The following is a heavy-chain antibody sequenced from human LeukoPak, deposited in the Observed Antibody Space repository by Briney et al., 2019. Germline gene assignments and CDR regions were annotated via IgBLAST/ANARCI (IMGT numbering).Heavy chain of an antibody. CDR2: INHSGST. J-gene: IGHJ4*02. CDR3: ARAVTYSYGYYFDY. D-gene: IGHD5-18*01. V-gene: IGHV4-34*01. Sequence: SETLSLTCAIYGGSFSGYYWSWIRQPPGKGLEWIGEINHSGSTNYNPSLKSRVTISVDTSKNQFSLKLSSVTAADTAVYYCARAVTYSYGYYFDYWGQGTLVTVSS. CDR1: GGSFSGYY.